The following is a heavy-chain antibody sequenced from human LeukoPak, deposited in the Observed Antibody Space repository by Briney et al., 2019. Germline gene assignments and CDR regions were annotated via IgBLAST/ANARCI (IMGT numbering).Heavy chain of an antibody. D-gene: IGHD3-22*01. Sequence: ASVKVSCKASGYTFTNYDINWARQATGQGLEWMGWMNPDSGNTGFAQKFQGRVTMTRNTSINAAYMELSSLRFEDTAVYYCARGKARITLIQAIDYWGQGTLVTVSS. CDR2: MNPDSGNT. CDR3: ARGKARITLIQAIDY. CDR1: GYTFTNYD. V-gene: IGHV1-8*01. J-gene: IGHJ4*02.